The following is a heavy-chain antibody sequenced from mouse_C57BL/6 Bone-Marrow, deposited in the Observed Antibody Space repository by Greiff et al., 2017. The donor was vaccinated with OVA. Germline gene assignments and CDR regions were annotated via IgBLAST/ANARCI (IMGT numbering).Heavy chain of an antibody. CDR1: GYTFTDYY. J-gene: IGHJ2*01. CDR2: INPYNGGT. Sequence: VQLQQSGPVLVKPGASVKMSCKASGYTFTDYYMNWVKQSHGKSLEWIGVINPYNGGTSSNQKFKGKATLTVDKSASTAYMELNSLTSEDSAVYYCARRGPYGNYVFDYWGQGTTLTVSS. CDR3: ARRGPYGNYVFDY. V-gene: IGHV1-19*01. D-gene: IGHD2-1*01.